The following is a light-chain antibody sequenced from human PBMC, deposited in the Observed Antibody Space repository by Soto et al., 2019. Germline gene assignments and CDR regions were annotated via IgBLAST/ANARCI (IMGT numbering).Light chain of an antibody. Sequence: EIVLTQSPGTLSLSPGERVTLSCRASQSVSGSYLAWYQQKPGQPPRLLIYGASSRASGIPDRFSGSGSGTAFTLTISRLDPEDFAVYHCQQYGSSPGTFGQGTKVDIK. V-gene: IGKV3-20*01. CDR2: GAS. CDR1: QSVSGSY. J-gene: IGKJ1*01. CDR3: QQYGSSPGT.